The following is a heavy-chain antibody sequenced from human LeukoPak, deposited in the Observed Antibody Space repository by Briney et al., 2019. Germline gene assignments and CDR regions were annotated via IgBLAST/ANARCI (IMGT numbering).Heavy chain of an antibody. CDR3: AKDLSGSSNCYDY. CDR1: GFTFSSYV. V-gene: IGHV3-23*01. D-gene: IGHD2-15*01. J-gene: IGHJ4*02. Sequence: PGGSLRLSCSASGFTFSSYVMTWVRQAPRKGLVWVSTISGSGGSTYYADSVKGRFTISRDNSKNTLYLQMNSLRAEDTAVYYCAKDLSGSSNCYDYWGQGTLVTVSS. CDR2: ISGSGGST.